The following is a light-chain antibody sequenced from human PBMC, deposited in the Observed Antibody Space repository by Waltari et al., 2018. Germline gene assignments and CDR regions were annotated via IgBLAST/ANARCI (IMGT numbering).Light chain of an antibody. Sequence: QSALTQPASVSGSPGQSITISCTGTSSDIGGYKYVSWYQPHPGKAPKLMIYVVSNRPSGVAIRCSGSKSGSTACLTISWIQSEDEADYYCSSYMNSSLVFGAGTKVTVL. V-gene: IGLV2-14*01. CDR2: VVS. J-gene: IGLJ3*02. CDR3: SSYMNSSLV. CDR1: SSDIGGYKY.